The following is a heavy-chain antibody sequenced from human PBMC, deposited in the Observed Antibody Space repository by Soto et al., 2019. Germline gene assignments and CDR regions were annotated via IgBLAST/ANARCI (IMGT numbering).Heavy chain of an antibody. D-gene: IGHD2-21*01. J-gene: IGHJ5*02. CDR2: IFYSGST. Sequence: SETLSLTCDVSGGSISTSRSYWAWIRQPPGKGLEWLANIFYSGSTYYNPSLASRVTVSVDTSKNEFSLKLRSVTAADTAVYYCARQPTTGDTDLWFDPWGQGTLVTVSS. CDR3: ARQPTTGDTDLWFDP. V-gene: IGHV4-39*01. CDR1: GGSISTSRSY.